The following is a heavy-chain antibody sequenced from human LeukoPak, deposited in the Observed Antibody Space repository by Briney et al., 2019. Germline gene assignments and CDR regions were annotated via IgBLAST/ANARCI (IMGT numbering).Heavy chain of an antibody. D-gene: IGHD3-22*01. J-gene: IGHJ4*02. V-gene: IGHV1-24*01. CDR3: ATGPDLYDSSGYYPNY. Sequence: ASVKVSCKVSGYTLTALSMHWVRQAPGKGLEWMGGFDPEDGETIYAQKFQGRVTMTEDTSTDTAYMELSSLRSEDTAVYYCATGPDLYDSSGYYPNYWGQGTLVTVSS. CDR2: FDPEDGET. CDR1: GYTLTALS.